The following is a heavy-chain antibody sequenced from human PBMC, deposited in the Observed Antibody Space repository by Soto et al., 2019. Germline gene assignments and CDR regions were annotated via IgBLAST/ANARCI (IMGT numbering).Heavy chain of an antibody. V-gene: IGHV3-15*01. J-gene: IGHJ6*02. CDR2: IKSKTDGGTT. CDR1: GFTFSNAW. CDR3: TTDPPSYDPYYYYGMDV. D-gene: IGHD3-3*01. Sequence: GGSLRLSCAASGFTFSNAWMSWFRQAPGKGLEWVGRIKSKTDGGTTDYAAPVKGGFTISRDDSKNTLYLQMNSLKTEDTAVYYCTTDPPSYDPYYYYGMDVWGQGTTVTVSS.